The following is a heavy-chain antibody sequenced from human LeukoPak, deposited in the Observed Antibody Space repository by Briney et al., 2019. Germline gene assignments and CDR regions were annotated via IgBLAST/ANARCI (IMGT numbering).Heavy chain of an antibody. CDR2: ISGSGGT. J-gene: IGHJ4*02. CDR1: GFTFSTYA. Sequence: SGGSLRLSCAASGFTFSTYAVNWVRQAPGKGLEWVSTISGSGGTYHADSVKGRFTISRDNSKDTLYLQMSSVRVDDTAVYCARDRGRYYDSRGFYWGYYFDSWGQGILVTVST. D-gene: IGHD3-22*01. CDR3: ARDRGRYYDSRGFYWGYYFDS. V-gene: IGHV3-23*01.